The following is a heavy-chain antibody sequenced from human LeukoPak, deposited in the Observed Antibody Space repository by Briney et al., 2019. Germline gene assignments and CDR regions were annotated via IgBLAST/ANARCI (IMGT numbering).Heavy chain of an antibody. CDR1: GGSISSYY. J-gene: IGHJ3*02. V-gene: IGHV4-59*01. Sequence: SETLSLTCTVSGGSISSYYWSWLRQPPGKGLEWIGYIYYSGSTNYNPSLTSRVTISVDTSKNQFSLKLSSVTAADTAVYYCARDQPLMAFDIWGQGTMVTVSS. CDR2: IYYSGST. CDR3: ARDQPLMAFDI.